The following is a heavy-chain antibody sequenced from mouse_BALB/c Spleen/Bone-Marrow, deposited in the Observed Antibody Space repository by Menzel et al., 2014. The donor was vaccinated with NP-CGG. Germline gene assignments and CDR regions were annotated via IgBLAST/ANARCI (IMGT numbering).Heavy chain of an antibody. CDR2: IDPANGNT. CDR1: GFNIKDTY. Sequence: EVQLQQSGAELVKPGASVKLSCTASGFNIKDTYMHWVKQRPEQGLEWIGRIDPANGNTKYDPKFQGKATITADTSSNTAYLQRSSLTSEDTAVYYCANYYYGSSLFAYWGQGTLVTVSA. D-gene: IGHD1-1*01. V-gene: IGHV14-3*02. CDR3: ANYYYGSSLFAY. J-gene: IGHJ3*01.